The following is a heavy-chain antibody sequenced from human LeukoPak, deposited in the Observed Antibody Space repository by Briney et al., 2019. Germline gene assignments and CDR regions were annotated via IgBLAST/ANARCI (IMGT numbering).Heavy chain of an antibody. D-gene: IGHD3-10*01. CDR3: ARSTRYFGSAMYYFDD. Sequence: GGSLRLPCAASGFTFTGYYLHWVRQTPGKGLEYISTITDSGSSTYHTNSVRGRFTISRDNSKNTLYLQMGSLRTEDTAVYYCARSTRYFGSAMYYFDDWGQGTLVTVSS. J-gene: IGHJ4*02. CDR1: GFTFTGYY. CDR2: ITDSGSST. V-gene: IGHV3-64*01.